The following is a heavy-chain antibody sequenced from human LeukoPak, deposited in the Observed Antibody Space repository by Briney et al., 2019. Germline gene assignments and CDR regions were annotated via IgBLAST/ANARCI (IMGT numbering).Heavy chain of an antibody. CDR1: GYTFTNYY. CDR2: INPSGGSP. D-gene: IGHD3-3*01. Sequence: ASVKVSCKASGYTFTNYYIHWVRQAPGQGREGMGIINPSGGSPTYAQNFQGRVTMTRGTSTSTVYMELSSLRSEDTAVYYCARNYDGGWFDPWGQGTLVTVSS. CDR3: ARNYDGGWFDP. J-gene: IGHJ5*02. V-gene: IGHV1-46*01.